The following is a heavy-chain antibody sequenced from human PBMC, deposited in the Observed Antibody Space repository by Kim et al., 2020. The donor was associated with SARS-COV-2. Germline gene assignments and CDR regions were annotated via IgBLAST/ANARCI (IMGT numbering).Heavy chain of an antibody. D-gene: IGHD3-10*01. CDR2: IYYSGST. V-gene: IGHV4-39*01. Sequence: SETLSLTCTVSGGSISSSSYYWGWIRQPPGKGLEWIGSIYYSGSTYYNPSLKSRVTISVDTSKNQFSLKLSSVTAADTAVYYCARQAIRFAELLSDYYYYYGMDVWGQGTTVTVSS. CDR1: GGSISSSSYY. CDR3: ARQAIRFAELLSDYYYYYGMDV. J-gene: IGHJ6*02.